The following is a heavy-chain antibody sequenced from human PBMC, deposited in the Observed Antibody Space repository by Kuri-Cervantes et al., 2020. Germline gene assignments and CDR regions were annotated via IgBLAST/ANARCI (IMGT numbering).Heavy chain of an antibody. V-gene: IGHV4-30-4*01. CDR3: ARQSGTVTLDY. Sequence: SETLSLTCTVSGGSISSGDYDWSWIRQPPGKGLEWIGYIYYSGSSYYNPSLKSRVTISVDTSKNQFSLKLSSVTAADTAVYYCARQSGTVTLDYWGQGTLVTVSS. D-gene: IGHD4-17*01. CDR2: IYYSGSS. J-gene: IGHJ4*02. CDR1: GGSISSGDYD.